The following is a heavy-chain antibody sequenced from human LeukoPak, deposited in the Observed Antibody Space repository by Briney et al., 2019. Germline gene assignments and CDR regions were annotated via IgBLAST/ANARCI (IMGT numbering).Heavy chain of an antibody. V-gene: IGHV1-18*01. Sequence: ASVTVSCTASGYTFTSYGISWVRQAPGQGLEWMGWISAYNGNTNYAQKLQGRVTMTTDTSTSTAYMELRSLRSDDTAVYYCASPLYGDPKYYYYYYGMDVWGQGTTVTVSS. CDR2: ISAYNGNT. CDR3: ASPLYGDPKYYYYYYGMDV. D-gene: IGHD4-17*01. J-gene: IGHJ6*02. CDR1: GYTFTSYG.